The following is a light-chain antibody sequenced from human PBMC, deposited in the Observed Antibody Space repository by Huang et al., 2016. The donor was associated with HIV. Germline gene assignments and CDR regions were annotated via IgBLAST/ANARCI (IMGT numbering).Light chain of an antibody. Sequence: EILLTQSPATLSVSPGERVTLSCRASQSISNNLAWYQQKPGQPPRLLICGASTRATAILARFSRSASGTEFTLTISSLQSEDFAVYYCQQYHNWPPYTFGQGTKLEI. V-gene: IGKV3-15*01. CDR3: QQYHNWPPYT. CDR1: QSISNN. CDR2: GAS. J-gene: IGKJ2*01.